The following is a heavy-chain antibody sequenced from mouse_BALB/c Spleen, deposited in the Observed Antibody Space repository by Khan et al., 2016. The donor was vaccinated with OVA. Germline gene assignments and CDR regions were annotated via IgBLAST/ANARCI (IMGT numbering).Heavy chain of an antibody. J-gene: IGHJ3*01. V-gene: IGHV5-6*01. CDR3: TRLAYYYDSEGFAY. D-gene: IGHD1-1*01. CDR1: GFTFSTYG. Sequence: EVQLVESGGDLVEPGGSLKLSCAASGFTFSTYGMSWVRQTPDKRLEWVATVSTGGSYTYYPDSVKGRFTISRDNAKNTLYLQMSGLKSEDTAMFYCTRLAYYYDSEGFAYWGQGTLVTVSA. CDR2: VSTGGSYT.